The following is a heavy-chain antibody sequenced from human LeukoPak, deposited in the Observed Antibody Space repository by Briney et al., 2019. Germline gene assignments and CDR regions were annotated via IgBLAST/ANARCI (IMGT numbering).Heavy chain of an antibody. CDR3: ASALYDSSGYYGLSDYYYGMDV. V-gene: IGHV1-18*01. J-gene: IGHJ6*02. D-gene: IGHD3-22*01. Sequence: ASVKVSCKASGYTFTSYGISWVRQAPGQGLEWMGWISAYNGNTNYAQKLQGRVTMTTDTSTSTAYMELSRLRSDDTAVYYCASALYDSSGYYGLSDYYYGMDVWGQGTTVTVSS. CDR2: ISAYNGNT. CDR1: GYTFTSYG.